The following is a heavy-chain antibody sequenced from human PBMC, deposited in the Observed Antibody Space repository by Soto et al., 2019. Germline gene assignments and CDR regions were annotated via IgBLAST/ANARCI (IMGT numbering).Heavy chain of an antibody. V-gene: IGHV3-23*01. Sequence: EVQLLESGGGLVQTGGSLRLSCAASGFTFSSYAMSWVRQAPGKGLEWVSAISGSGGSTYYADSVKGLFTISRDNSKNTLYLQMNSLRAEDTAVYYCAKVRYYYDSSGYRNYFDYWGQGTLVTVSS. CDR2: ISGSGGST. CDR1: GFTFSSYA. CDR3: AKVRYYYDSSGYRNYFDY. J-gene: IGHJ4*02. D-gene: IGHD3-22*01.